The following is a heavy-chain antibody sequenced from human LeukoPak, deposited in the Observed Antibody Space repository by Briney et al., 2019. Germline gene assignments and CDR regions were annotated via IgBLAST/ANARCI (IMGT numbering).Heavy chain of an antibody. V-gene: IGHV3-7*01. J-gene: IGHJ4*02. Sequence: PGGSLRLSCAASGFTFSSYWMSWVRQAPGKGLEWVANIKQDGSEKYYVDSVKGRFTISRDNAKNSLYLQMSSLRAEDTAVYYCARSNDHYDFWSGYYIFDYWGQGTLVTVSS. CDR2: IKQDGSEK. D-gene: IGHD3-3*01. CDR1: GFTFSSYW. CDR3: ARSNDHYDFWSGYYIFDY.